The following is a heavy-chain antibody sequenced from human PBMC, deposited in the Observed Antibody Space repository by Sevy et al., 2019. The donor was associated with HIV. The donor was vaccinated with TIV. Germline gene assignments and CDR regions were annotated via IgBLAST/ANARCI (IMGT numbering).Heavy chain of an antibody. CDR1: GFTFSKYS. D-gene: IGHD2-8*01. CDR3: AREGCTKPHHY. V-gene: IGHV3-23*01. J-gene: IGHJ4*02. Sequence: GGSLRLSCAASGFTFSKYSMSWVRQPPGKGLEWVSTLSFGCGEINYADSVKGLFTISRDNSKSSVYLQMNNLRPEDTAVYYCAREGCTKPHHYWGQGTLVTVSS. CDR2: LSFGCGEI.